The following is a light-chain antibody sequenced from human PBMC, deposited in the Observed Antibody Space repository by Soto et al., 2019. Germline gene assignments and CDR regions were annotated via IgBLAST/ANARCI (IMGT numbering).Light chain of an antibody. J-gene: IGKJ5*01. CDR3: QQRARWVT. CDR1: QSVSNNY. V-gene: IGKV3D-20*02. CDR2: GAS. Sequence: EIVWTQSPGTLSLSPGERATLSCRASQSVSNNYLAWYQQKPGQAPRLLIYGASTRATGIPDRFSGSGSETDFTLTISSLEPEDSAVYFCQQRARWVTFGQGTRLQIK.